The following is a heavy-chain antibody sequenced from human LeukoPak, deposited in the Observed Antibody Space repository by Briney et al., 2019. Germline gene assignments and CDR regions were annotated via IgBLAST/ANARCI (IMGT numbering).Heavy chain of an antibody. D-gene: IGHD2-2*01. Sequence: GESLKISCKGSGYSFTSYWIGWVRQMPGKGLEWMGIIYPGDSDTRYSPSFQGQVTVSADKSISPAYLQWSSLKASDTAMYYCARGYFSSTSCQHVYSFFDYWGQGTLVTVSS. J-gene: IGHJ4*02. CDR2: IYPGDSDT. CDR3: ARGYFSSTSCQHVYSFFDY. CDR1: GYSFTSYW. V-gene: IGHV5-51*01.